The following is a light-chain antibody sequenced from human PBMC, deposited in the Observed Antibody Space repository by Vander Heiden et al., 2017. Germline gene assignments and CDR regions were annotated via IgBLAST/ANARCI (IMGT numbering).Light chain of an antibody. CDR1: SSNIGAGYD. V-gene: IGLV1-40*01. J-gene: IGLJ3*02. CDR2: GNN. CDR3: QSYDRSLSASV. Sequence: QSVLTQPPSVSGTPGQRVTISCTGTSSNIGAGYDVQWYQQLPPTAPKLLIYGNNNRPAGVPDRFSCSKSGTSASLAITGLQADDEADYYCQSYDRSLSASVFGGGTKLTVL.